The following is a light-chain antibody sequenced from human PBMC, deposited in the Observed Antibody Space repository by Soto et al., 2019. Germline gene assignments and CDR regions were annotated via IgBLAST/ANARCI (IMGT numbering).Light chain of an antibody. Sequence: ELVLTQSAGTLSLSPGERATLSCRASQSVSSSFLAWYVQRPGQSPRLLMYGASSRAPGIPDRFSGSGSGTDFTLTISRLESEDFAVYYCQQYAISPLTFGGGTKVEIK. J-gene: IGKJ4*01. CDR2: GAS. V-gene: IGKV3-20*01. CDR3: QQYAISPLT. CDR1: QSVSSSF.